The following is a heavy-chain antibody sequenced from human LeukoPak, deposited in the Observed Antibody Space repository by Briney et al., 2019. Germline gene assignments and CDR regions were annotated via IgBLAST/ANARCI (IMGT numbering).Heavy chain of an antibody. CDR2: IYPSGST. J-gene: IGHJ4*02. V-gene: IGHV4-4*07. D-gene: IGHD6-13*01. CDR3: AKSPSSSWSYFDY. CDR1: GGSISSFY. Sequence: SETLSLTCSVSGGSISSFYWNWLRQPAGKGLEWIGRIYPSGSTNYNPSFKSRVTMSVDTSKNQFSLKLSSVTAADTAVYFCAKSPSSSWSYFDYWGQGTLVTVSS.